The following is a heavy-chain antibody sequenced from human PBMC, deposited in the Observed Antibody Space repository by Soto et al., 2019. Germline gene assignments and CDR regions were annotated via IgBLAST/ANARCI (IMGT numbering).Heavy chain of an antibody. D-gene: IGHD3-3*01. V-gene: IGHV3-48*02. CDR1: GFTFSSYS. CDR2: ISSSSSTI. Sequence: GGSLRLSCAASGFTFSSYSMNWVRQAPGKGLEWVSYISSSSSTIYYADSVKGRFTISRDNAKNSLYLQMNSLRDEDTAVYYCARVLRFLEWSSFGYWGQGTLVTVSS. J-gene: IGHJ4*02. CDR3: ARVLRFLEWSSFGY.